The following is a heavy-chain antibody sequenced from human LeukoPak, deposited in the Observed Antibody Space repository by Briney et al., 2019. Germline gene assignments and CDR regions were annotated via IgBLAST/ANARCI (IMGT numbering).Heavy chain of an antibody. D-gene: IGHD2-2*01. CDR1: GFSFRSYW. J-gene: IGHJ4*02. V-gene: IGHV3-7*05. CDR2: IKQDGSEK. Sequence: GGSLRLSCAASGFSFRSYWMSWVRQAPGKGLEWVANIKQDGSEKYYVDSVEGRFTISRDNAENSLYLQMNSLRAEDTAVYYCARVPYCSGTSCYVIFEDWGQGALVTVSS. CDR3: ARVPYCSGTSCYVIFED.